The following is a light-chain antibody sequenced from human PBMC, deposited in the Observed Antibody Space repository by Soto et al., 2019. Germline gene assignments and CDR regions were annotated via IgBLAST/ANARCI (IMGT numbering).Light chain of an antibody. CDR2: AAS. CDR3: QQSYNSPQP. CDR1: QTIITY. Sequence: DIQMTQSPSSLSASVGDEVTITCRASQTIITYLNWYQLKPGKPPRLLIYAASSLQSGVPSRFSGSGSGTDFTLTISSLQPEDFATYSCQQSYNSPQPFGRGTKVEIK. J-gene: IGKJ1*01. V-gene: IGKV1-39*01.